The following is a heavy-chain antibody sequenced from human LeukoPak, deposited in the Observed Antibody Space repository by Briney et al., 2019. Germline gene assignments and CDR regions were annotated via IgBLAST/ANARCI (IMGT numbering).Heavy chain of an antibody. CDR3: ARDGRFPPEVLPRYFDY. J-gene: IGHJ4*02. CDR1: GGSISSSSYY. Sequence: SETLSLTCTVSGGSISSSSYYWGWIRQPPGKGLEWIGSIYHSGSTYYNPSLKSRVTIAVETSKNQFSLKLSSVTAADTAVYYCARDGRFPPEVLPRYFDYWGQGTLVTVSS. D-gene: IGHD1-26*01. CDR2: IYHSGST. V-gene: IGHV4-39*07.